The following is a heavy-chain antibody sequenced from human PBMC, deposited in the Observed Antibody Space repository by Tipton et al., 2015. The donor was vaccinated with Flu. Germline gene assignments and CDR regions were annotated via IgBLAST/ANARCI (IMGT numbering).Heavy chain of an antibody. J-gene: IGHJ6*02. CDR3: AKDRWGLGFGLQV. V-gene: IGHV3-48*03. Sequence: QLVQSGGGLIQPGGSLRLSCAASGFNLTYYEINWVRQAPGKGLEWISHIGSTGSPTYFADSLKGRFSVSRDNARNSVSLLLTSLRADDTAVYYCAKDRWGLGFGLQVWGQGTTVTVSS. D-gene: IGHD3-16*01. CDR2: IGSTGSPT. CDR1: GFNLTYYE.